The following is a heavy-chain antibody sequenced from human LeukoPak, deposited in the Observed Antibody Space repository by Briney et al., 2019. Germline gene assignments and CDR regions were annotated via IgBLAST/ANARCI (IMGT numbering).Heavy chain of an antibody. CDR2: IYYSGST. J-gene: IGHJ6*02. CDR3: ARELGSSWYDPWTTAYYGMDV. D-gene: IGHD6-13*01. Sequence: SETLSLTCTVSGGSISSSSYYWGWIRQPPGKGLEWIGSIYYSGSTYYNPSLKSRVTISVDTSKNQFSLKLSSVTAADTAVYYCARELGSSWYDPWTTAYYGMDVWGQGTTVTVSS. CDR1: GGSISSSSYY. V-gene: IGHV4-39*07.